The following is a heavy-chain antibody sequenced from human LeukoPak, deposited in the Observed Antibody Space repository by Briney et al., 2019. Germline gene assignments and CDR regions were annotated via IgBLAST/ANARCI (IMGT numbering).Heavy chain of an antibody. Sequence: GGSLRLSCAASGFTFSNYWMQWVRQAPGKGLECVSSIHPNNGGVGYAASVKGRFAISRDNARNSLYLEMTSLRPEDTAVYYCVKDAPNGSVDFWGRGTLVTVSS. D-gene: IGHD2-8*01. V-gene: IGHV3-9*01. CDR2: IHPNNGGV. CDR3: VKDAPNGSVDF. J-gene: IGHJ4*02. CDR1: GFTFSNYW.